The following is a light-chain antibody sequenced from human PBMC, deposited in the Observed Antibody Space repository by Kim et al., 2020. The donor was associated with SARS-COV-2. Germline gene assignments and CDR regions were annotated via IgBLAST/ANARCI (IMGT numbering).Light chain of an antibody. CDR3: LLSYNGARV. CDR1: TGAVTSGHY. V-gene: IGLV7-46*01. J-gene: IGLJ3*02. CDR2: DTN. Sequence: PGGTVTLTCGSSTGAVTSGHYPYWFQQKPGQAPRTLIYDTNNKHSWTPARFSGSLLGGKAALTLSGAQPEDEAEYYCLLSYNGARVFGGGTQLTVL.